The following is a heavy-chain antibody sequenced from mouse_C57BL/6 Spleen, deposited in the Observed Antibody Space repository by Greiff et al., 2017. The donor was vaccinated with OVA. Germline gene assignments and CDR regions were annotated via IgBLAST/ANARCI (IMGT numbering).Heavy chain of an antibody. J-gene: IGHJ3*01. V-gene: IGHV1-26*01. CDR3: ARGFEMWLLAWFAY. CDR1: GYTFTDYY. Sequence: VQLKQSGPELVKPGASVKISCKASGYTFTDYYMNWVKQSHGKSLEWIGDINPNNGGTSYNQKFKGKATLTVDKSSSTAYMELRSLTSEDSAVYYCARGFEMWLLAWFAYWGQGTLVTVSA. CDR2: INPNNGGT. D-gene: IGHD2-3*01.